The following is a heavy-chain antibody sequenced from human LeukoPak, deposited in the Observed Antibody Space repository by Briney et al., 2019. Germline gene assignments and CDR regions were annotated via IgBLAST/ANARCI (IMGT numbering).Heavy chain of an antibody. CDR1: GFTFSSYS. CDR3: ASHYCGGDCYSALGTPLGY. Sequence: GGSLRLSCAASGFTFSSYSMNWVRQAPGKGLEWVSSISSSSSYIYYADSVKGRFTISRDNAKNSLYLQMNSLRAEDTAVYYCASHYCGGDCYSALGTPLGYWGQGTLVTVSS. V-gene: IGHV3-21*01. D-gene: IGHD2-21*02. CDR2: ISSSSSYI. J-gene: IGHJ4*02.